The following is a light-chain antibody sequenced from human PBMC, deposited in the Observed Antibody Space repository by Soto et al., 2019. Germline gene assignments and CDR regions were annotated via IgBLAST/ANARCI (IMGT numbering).Light chain of an antibody. CDR2: DVS. V-gene: IGLV2-14*01. J-gene: IGLJ2*01. Sequence: QSALTQPASVSGSPGQSITISCTGTSSDVGCYNYVSWYQQHPGKAPKLMIYDVSNRPSGVSNRCSGSKSGNTSALTISGLQAEDEADYYCSSYTSSSTRLVVFGGGTKVTVL. CDR1: SSDVGCYNY. CDR3: SSYTSSSTRLVV.